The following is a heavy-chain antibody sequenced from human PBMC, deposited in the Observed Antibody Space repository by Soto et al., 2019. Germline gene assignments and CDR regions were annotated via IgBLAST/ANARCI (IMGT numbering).Heavy chain of an antibody. J-gene: IGHJ6*03. D-gene: IGHD6-13*01. CDR1: GGSISSYY. V-gene: IGHV4-59*01. CDR2: IYYSGST. Sequence: SETLSLTCTVSGGSISSYYWSWIRQPPGKGLEWIGYIYYSGSTNYNPSLKSRVTISVDTSKNQFSLKLSSVTAADTAVYYCAREGPLGIAAAGRRGGDYYYYMDVWGKGTTVTVSS. CDR3: AREGPLGIAAAGRRGGDYYYYMDV.